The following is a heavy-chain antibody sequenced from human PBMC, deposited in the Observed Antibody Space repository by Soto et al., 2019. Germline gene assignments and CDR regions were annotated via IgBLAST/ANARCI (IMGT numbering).Heavy chain of an antibody. CDR2: IYSSGST. V-gene: IGHV4-4*07. CDR3: ARGQRFSDWFDP. J-gene: IGHJ5*02. CDR1: GGAISTYY. Sequence: QVHLQESGPGLVKPSETLSLTCTVSGGAISTYYWTWIRQPAGKGLEWIGRIYSSGSTKYNPSLQSRVTMSLDTSNNQFSLRLTSVTAADTAVYYGARGQRFSDWFDPWGQGTLVTVSS. D-gene: IGHD3-3*01.